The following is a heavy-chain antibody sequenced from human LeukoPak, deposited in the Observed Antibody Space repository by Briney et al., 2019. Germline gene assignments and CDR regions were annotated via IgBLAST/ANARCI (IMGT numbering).Heavy chain of an antibody. J-gene: IGHJ4*02. CDR3: ARSVDF. CDR2: IKHDGSQK. CDR1: GFTFSSYW. D-gene: IGHD5/OR15-5a*01. V-gene: IGHV3-7*01. Sequence: GGSLRLSCTASGFTFSSYWMSWVRQAPGRGLEWVANIKHDGSQKYYGDSVKGRFTISRDNAKSSLYLQMNSLRAEDSAVYYCARSVDFWGQGTLVTVSS.